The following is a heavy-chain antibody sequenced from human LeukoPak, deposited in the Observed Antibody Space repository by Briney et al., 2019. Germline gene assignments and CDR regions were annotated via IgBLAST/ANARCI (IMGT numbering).Heavy chain of an antibody. CDR2: INHSGST. Sequence: SETLSVTCAVYGGSFSGNYWSCIRQPPGKGLEWIGEINHSGSTNYNPSLKSRVTISVDTSKNQFSLKLSSVTAADTAVYYCARASYDSSGYYFDSWGQGTLVTVSS. J-gene: IGHJ4*02. D-gene: IGHD3-22*01. CDR3: ARASYDSSGYYFDS. V-gene: IGHV4-34*01. CDR1: GGSFSGNY.